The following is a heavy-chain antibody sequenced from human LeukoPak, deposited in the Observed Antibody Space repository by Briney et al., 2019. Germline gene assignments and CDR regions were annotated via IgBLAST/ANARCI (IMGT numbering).Heavy chain of an antibody. CDR3: AREGSRGDTAMGLDY. Sequence: SVKVSCKASGSTFSSYAISWVRQAPGQGLEWMGGIIPIFGTANYAQKFQGRVTITTDESTSTAYMELSSLRSEDTAVYYCAREGSRGDTAMGLDYWGQGTLVTVSS. D-gene: IGHD5-18*01. J-gene: IGHJ4*02. CDR2: IIPIFGTA. CDR1: GSTFSSYA. V-gene: IGHV1-69*05.